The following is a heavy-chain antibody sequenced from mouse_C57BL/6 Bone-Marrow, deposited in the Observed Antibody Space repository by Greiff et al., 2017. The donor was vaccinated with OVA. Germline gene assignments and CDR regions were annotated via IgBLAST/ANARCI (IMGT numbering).Heavy chain of an antibody. CDR1: GYTFTSYW. J-gene: IGHJ1*03. CDR3: ASGYYGSSWYFDV. CDR2: IHPNSGST. V-gene: IGHV1-64*01. D-gene: IGHD1-1*01. Sequence: QVQLQQPGAELVKPGASVKLSCKASGYTFTSYWMHWVKQRPGQGLEWIGMIHPNSGSTNYNEKFKSKATLTVDKSSSTAYLQLSSLTSEDSAVYYCASGYYGSSWYFDVWGTGTTVTVSS.